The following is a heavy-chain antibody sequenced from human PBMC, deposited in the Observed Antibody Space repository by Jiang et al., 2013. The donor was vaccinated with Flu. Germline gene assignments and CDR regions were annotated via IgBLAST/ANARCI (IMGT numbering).Heavy chain of an antibody. CDR3: ARDRVGAIGSDYYYYGMDV. D-gene: IGHD1-26*01. CDR2: TYYRSKWYN. J-gene: IGHJ6*02. V-gene: IGHV6-1*01. Sequence: TSQTLSLTCAISGDSVSSNSAAWNWIRQSPSRGLEWLGRTYYRSKWYNDYAVSVKSRITINPDTSKNQFSLQLNSVTPEDTAVYYCARDRVGAIGSDYYYYGMDVWGQGTTVTVSS. CDR1: GDSVSSNSAA.